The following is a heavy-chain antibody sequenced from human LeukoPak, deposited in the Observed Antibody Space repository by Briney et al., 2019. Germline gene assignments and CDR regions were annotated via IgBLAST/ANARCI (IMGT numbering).Heavy chain of an antibody. J-gene: IGHJ4*02. CDR3: ARHDSSGYPYFVY. Sequence: RGESLKISCKGSGYSFTSYWISWVRQMPGKGLEWMGRIDPSDSYTNYSPSFQGHVTISADKSISTAYLQWSSLKASDTAMYYCARHDSSGYPYFVYWGQGTLVTVSS. CDR1: GYSFTSYW. CDR2: IDPSDSYT. D-gene: IGHD3-22*01. V-gene: IGHV5-10-1*01.